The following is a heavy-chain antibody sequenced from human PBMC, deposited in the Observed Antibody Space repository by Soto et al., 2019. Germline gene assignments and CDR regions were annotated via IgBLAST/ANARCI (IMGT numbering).Heavy chain of an antibody. CDR2: IYYSGST. CDR3: ARRSGGYDYGDFDY. J-gene: IGHJ4*02. CDR1: GGSICSSSYY. Sequence: TSETLSLTCTVSGGSICSSSYYWGWIRQPPGKGLEWIGSIYYSGSTYYNPSLKSRVTISVDTSKNQSSLKLSSVTAADTAVYYCARRSGGYDYGDFDYWGQGTLVTVSS. D-gene: IGHD5-12*01. V-gene: IGHV4-39*01.